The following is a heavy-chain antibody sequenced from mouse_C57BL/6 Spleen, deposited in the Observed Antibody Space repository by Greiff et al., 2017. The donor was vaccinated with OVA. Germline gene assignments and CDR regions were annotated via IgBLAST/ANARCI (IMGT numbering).Heavy chain of an antibody. J-gene: IGHJ3*01. D-gene: IGHD1-1*01. CDR1: GYTFTSYW. V-gene: IGHV1-74*01. Sequence: QVQLQQPGAELVKPGASVKVSCKASGYTFTSYWMHWVKQRPGQGLEWIGRIHPSDSDTNYNQKFKGKATLTVDKSSSTAYMQLSSLTSEDSAVYYCAPLITTVEGFAYWGQGTLVTVSA. CDR3: APLITTVEGFAY. CDR2: IHPSDSDT.